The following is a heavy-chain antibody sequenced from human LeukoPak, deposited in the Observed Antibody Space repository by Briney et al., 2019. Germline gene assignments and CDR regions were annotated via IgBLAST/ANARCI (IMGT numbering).Heavy chain of an antibody. CDR3: ARDSSYYDFWSGYLTPLDY. J-gene: IGHJ4*02. Sequence: SVKVSCKASGGNFSSNAISWVRQAPAQGLEWMGGIIPFFGTAYYAQKFQGRVTITADESTSTAYMDLSSLRSEDTAVYYCARDSSYYDFWSGYLTPLDYWGQGTLVTVSS. V-gene: IGHV1-69*13. CDR2: IIPFFGTA. D-gene: IGHD3-3*01. CDR1: GGNFSSNA.